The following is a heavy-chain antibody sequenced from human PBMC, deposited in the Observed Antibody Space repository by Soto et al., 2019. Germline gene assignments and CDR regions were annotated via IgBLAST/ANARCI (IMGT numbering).Heavy chain of an antibody. D-gene: IGHD6-13*01. V-gene: IGHV3-74*01. Sequence: GGSLRLSCAASGFTFSSYWMHWVRQAPGKGLVWVSRINSDGSSTSYADSVKGRFTISRDNAKNTLYLQMNSLRAEDTAVYYCVTTAPGYSSSWYWAHYYYYYGMGVWGQGTTVTVSS. CDR2: INSDGSST. J-gene: IGHJ6*02. CDR1: GFTFSSYW. CDR3: VTTAPGYSSSWYWAHYYYYYGMGV.